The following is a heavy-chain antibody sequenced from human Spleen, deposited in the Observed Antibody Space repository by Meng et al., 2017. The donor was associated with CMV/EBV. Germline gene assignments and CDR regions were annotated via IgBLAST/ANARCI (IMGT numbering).Heavy chain of an antibody. CDR2: FNPTSGGT. V-gene: IGHV1-2*02. J-gene: IGHJ3*02. D-gene: IGHD2-2*01. Sequence: SCTASGNTFTGYYIHWVRQAPGQGLEWMGWFNPTSGGTNYAQKFQGRVTMTRDTSSNTAYMELSRMRSDDTAVYYCATSTRGPFDIWGLGTVVTVSS. CDR3: ATSTRGPFDI. CDR1: GNTFTGYY.